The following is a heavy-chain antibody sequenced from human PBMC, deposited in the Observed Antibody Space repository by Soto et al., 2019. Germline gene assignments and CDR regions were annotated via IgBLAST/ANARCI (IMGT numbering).Heavy chain of an antibody. D-gene: IGHD6-19*01. V-gene: IGHV5-51*01. CDR1: GYSFTSYW. CDR3: ARLYSSGWLDY. J-gene: IGHJ4*02. CDR2: IYPGDSDT. Sequence: GESLKISCKGSGYSFTSYWIGWVRQMPGKGLEWMGIIYPGDSDTRYNPSLKSRVTISVDTSKNQFSLKLSSVTAADTAVYYCARLYSSGWLDYWGQGTLVTVSS.